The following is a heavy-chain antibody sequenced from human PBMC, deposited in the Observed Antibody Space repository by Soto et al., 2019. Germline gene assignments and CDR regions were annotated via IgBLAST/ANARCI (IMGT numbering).Heavy chain of an antibody. V-gene: IGHV3-9*01. CDR3: AKDITGGYSYGSYYYYYGMDV. D-gene: IGHD5-18*01. CDR2: ISWNSGSI. Sequence: QPVGSLRLSCAASGFTFDDYAMHWVRQAPGKGLEWVSGISWNSGSIGYADSVKGRFTISRDNAKNSLYLQMNSLRAEDTALYYCAKDITGGYSYGSYYYYYGMDVWGQGTTVTVSS. J-gene: IGHJ6*02. CDR1: GFTFDDYA.